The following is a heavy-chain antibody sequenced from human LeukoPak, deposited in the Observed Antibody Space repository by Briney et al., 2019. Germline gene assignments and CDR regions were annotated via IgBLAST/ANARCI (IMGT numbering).Heavy chain of an antibody. CDR3: ATQPAGPASWFDP. D-gene: IGHD6-13*01. V-gene: IGHV4-59*01. J-gene: IGHJ5*02. CDR2: IYYGGNI. Sequence: PSETLSLTCSVSSGSISTYYWSWIRQAPGKGLEWNGFIYYGGNINYNPSLKSRATILLDTSKNQFSLKLSSVTAADTAVYYCATQPAGPASWFDPWGQGTLVTVSP. CDR1: SGSISTYY.